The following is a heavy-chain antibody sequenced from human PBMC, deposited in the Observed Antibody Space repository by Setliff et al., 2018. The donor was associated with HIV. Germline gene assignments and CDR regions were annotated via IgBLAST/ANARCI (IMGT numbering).Heavy chain of an antibody. CDR2: IYFTGKT. J-gene: IGHJ5*02. D-gene: IGHD3-9*01. CDR1: GGSIISGGYY. Sequence: SETLSLTCSISGGSIISGGYYWSWIRQHPEKGLEWIGYIYFTGKTYYNPSLKSRVSISVDTSKDQFSLNLKSVTAADTATYYCARDLTGNSNCFDPWSQGISVTVSS. CDR3: ARDLTGNSNCFDP. V-gene: IGHV4-31*03.